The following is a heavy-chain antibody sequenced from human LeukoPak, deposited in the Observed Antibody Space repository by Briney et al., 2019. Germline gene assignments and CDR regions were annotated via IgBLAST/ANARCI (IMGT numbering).Heavy chain of an antibody. J-gene: IGHJ6*03. D-gene: IGHD3-10*01. V-gene: IGHV4-34*01. CDR1: GGSFSDYY. Sequence: SEALSLTCAVYGGSFSDYYWSWIRQPPGKGLEWIGEINHSGSTNYNPSLKSRVTVSVDTSKNQFSLKLSSVTAADTAVYYCARQSRLVRGVPKAYYYMDVWGKGTTVTISS. CDR3: ARQSRLVRGVPKAYYYMDV. CDR2: INHSGST.